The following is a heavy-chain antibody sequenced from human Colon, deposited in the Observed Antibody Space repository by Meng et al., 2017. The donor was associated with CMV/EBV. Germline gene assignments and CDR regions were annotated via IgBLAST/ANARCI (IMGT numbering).Heavy chain of an antibody. CDR1: GYSFGSYN. V-gene: IGHV1-8*01. J-gene: IGHJ5*01. Sequence: KVSCRASGYSFGSYNLNWVRLTDGQGLEWVEWMDPGSGKSTHAQRLQSRITLTRDTSTTTAYLELTNLRSEDTAVYFCARGNSWFVFWGQGTLVTVSS. CDR2: MDPGSGKS. CDR3: ARGNSWFVF.